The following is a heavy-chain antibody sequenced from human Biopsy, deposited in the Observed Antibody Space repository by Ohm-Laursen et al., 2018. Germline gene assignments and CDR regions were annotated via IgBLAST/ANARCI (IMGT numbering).Heavy chain of an antibody. J-gene: IGHJ6*02. CDR2: IYYSGST. Sequence: GTLSLTCAVSGGSISSDYWSWIRQPPGTGLEWIGYIYYSGSTNYNPSLKSRVTISVDTSKNQFSLRLNSVTAADTAVYYCARATNSTGWPYYYFYGMDVWGQGTTVTVSS. CDR3: ARATNSTGWPYYYFYGMDV. D-gene: IGHD2/OR15-2a*01. V-gene: IGHV4-59*01. CDR1: GGSISSDY.